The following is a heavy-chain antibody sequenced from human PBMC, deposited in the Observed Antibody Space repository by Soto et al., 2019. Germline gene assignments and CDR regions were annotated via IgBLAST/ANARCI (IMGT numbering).Heavy chain of an antibody. V-gene: IGHV3-23*01. CDR2: ISGSDDST. Sequence: EVQLLESGGGLVQPGESLRLSCAASGFTFSSYAMSWVRQAPGKGLEWVSVISGSDDSTYYADSVKGRFTISRDNSKNTMYMQMNSLKADDTALYYWAKRSSSSTFDYWGQGTLVTVSS. D-gene: IGHD6-6*01. CDR3: AKRSSSSTFDY. J-gene: IGHJ4*02. CDR1: GFTFSSYA.